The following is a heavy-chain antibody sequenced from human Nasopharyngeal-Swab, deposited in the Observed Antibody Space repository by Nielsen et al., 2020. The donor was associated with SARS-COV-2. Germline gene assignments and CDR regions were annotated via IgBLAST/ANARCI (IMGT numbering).Heavy chain of an antibody. J-gene: IGHJ5*02. CDR3: ARERAYSSGLNWFDP. CDR2: IIPILGIA. V-gene: IGHV1-69*10. Sequence: SVKVSCKASGGTFSSYAISWVRQAPGQGLEWMGGIIPILGIANYAQKFQGRVTITADKSTSTAYMELSSLTSEDTAVYYCARERAYSSGLNWFDPWGQGTLVTVSS. CDR1: GGTFSSYA. D-gene: IGHD6-19*01.